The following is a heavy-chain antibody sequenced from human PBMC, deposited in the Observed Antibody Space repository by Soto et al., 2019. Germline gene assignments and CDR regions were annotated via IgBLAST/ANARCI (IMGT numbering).Heavy chain of an antibody. CDR3: ARERVLMVYAIQNWFDP. J-gene: IGHJ5*02. CDR1: GYTFTGYY. D-gene: IGHD2-8*01. V-gene: IGHV1-2*02. CDR2: INPNSGGT. Sequence: GASVKVSCKASGYTFTGYYIHWVRQAPGQGLEWMGWINPNSGGTNYAQKFQGRVTMTRDTSISTAYMELSRLRSDDTAVYYCARERVLMVYAIQNWFDPWGQGTLVTVSS.